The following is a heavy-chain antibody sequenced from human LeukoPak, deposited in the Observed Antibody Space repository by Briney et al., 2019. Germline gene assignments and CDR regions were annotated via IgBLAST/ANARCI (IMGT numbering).Heavy chain of an antibody. CDR2: ISYDGSNK. Sequence: GGSLRLSCAASGFTFSSYGMHWVRQAPGKGLEWVAVISYDGSNKYYADSVKGRFTISRDNSKNTLYLQMNSLRAEDTAVYYCARDYYYGSGSYESYYYYGMDVWGQGTTVTVSS. CDR3: ARDYYYGSGSYESYYYYGMDV. D-gene: IGHD3-10*01. J-gene: IGHJ6*02. CDR1: GFTFSSYG. V-gene: IGHV3-30*03.